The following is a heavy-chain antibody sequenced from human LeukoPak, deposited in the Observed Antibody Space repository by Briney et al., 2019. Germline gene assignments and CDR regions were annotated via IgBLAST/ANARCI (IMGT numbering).Heavy chain of an antibody. CDR1: GGSISSSSYY. V-gene: IGHV4-39*01. CDR2: IYYSGST. J-gene: IGHJ4*02. Sequence: SGTLSLTCTVSGGSISSSSYYWGWIRQPPGKGLEWIGSIYYSGSTYYNPSLKSRVTISVDTSKNQFSLKLSSVTAADTAVYYCARSGDYDGEGFDYWGQGTLVTVSS. D-gene: IGHD4-17*01. CDR3: ARSGDYDGEGFDY.